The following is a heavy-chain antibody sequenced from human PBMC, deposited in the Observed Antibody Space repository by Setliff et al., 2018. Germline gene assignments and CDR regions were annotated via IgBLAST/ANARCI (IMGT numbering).Heavy chain of an antibody. CDR3: RLWSHSYHNDY. CDR2: IYYSGNT. CDR1: GGSISNHIYY. D-gene: IGHD3-16*02. Sequence: SETLSLTCAVSGGSISNHIYYWGWIRQPPGKGLEWIGSIYYSGNTYYSPSLKSRVTISVDTSKNRFSLRLSSVTAADTAVYYCRLWSHSYHNDYWGQGTLVTVSS. V-gene: IGHV4-39*07. J-gene: IGHJ4*02.